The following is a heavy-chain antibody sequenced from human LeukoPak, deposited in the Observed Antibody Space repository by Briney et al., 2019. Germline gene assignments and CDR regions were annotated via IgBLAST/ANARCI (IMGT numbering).Heavy chain of an antibody. CDR2: ISGSGGST. Sequence: GGSLRLSCAASGFTFSSYTMSWVRQAPGKGLEWVSAISGSGGSTYYADSVKGRFTISRDNSKNSLYLQMNSLKTEDTALYYCAKYMRRGYYGSGTAVDYWGQGSLVTVSS. D-gene: IGHD3-10*01. CDR1: GFTFSSYT. CDR3: AKYMRRGYYGSGTAVDY. J-gene: IGHJ4*02. V-gene: IGHV3-23*01.